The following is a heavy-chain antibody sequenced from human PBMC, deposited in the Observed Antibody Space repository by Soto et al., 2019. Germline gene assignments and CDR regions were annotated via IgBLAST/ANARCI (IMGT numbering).Heavy chain of an antibody. V-gene: IGHV3-30*18. CDR2: ISYDGSNK. CDR3: AKVRYSSGWYCFDY. J-gene: IGHJ4*02. Sequence: GGSLRLSCAASGFTFSSYGMHWVRQAPGKGLEWVAVISYDGSNKYYADSVKGRFTISRDNSKNTLYLQMNSLRAEDTAVYYCAKVRYSSGWYCFDYWGQGTLVTVSS. CDR1: GFTFSSYG. D-gene: IGHD6-19*01.